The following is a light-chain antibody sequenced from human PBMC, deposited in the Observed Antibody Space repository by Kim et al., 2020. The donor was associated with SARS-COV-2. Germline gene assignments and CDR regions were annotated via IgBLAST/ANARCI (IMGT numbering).Light chain of an antibody. Sequence: SVLTQPHSVSGSPGQSVAISCTGTSSDVGGYDYVSWYQQHPGKAPKLMIYDVSKRPSGVPDRFSGSKSGNTASLTISGLQAEDEADYYCCSYAGSPPYVLGSGTKVNVL. CDR2: DVS. CDR3: CSYAGSPPYV. CDR1: SSDVGGYDY. J-gene: IGLJ1*01. V-gene: IGLV2-11*01.